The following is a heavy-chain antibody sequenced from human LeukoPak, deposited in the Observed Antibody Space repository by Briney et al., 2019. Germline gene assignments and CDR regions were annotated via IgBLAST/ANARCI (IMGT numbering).Heavy chain of an antibody. D-gene: IGHD2-2*01. CDR1: GFTFDDYG. Sequence: GGSLRLSCAASGFTFDDYGMSWVRQAPGKGLEWVSGINWNGGSTGYADSVKGRFTISRDNAKNSLYLQMNSLRAEDTALYYCTRDSDQLYYFDYWGQGTLVTVSS. CDR2: INWNGGST. J-gene: IGHJ4*02. V-gene: IGHV3-20*04. CDR3: TRDSDQLYYFDY.